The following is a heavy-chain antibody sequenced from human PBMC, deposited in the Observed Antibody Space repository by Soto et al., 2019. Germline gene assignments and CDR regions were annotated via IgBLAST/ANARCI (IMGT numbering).Heavy chain of an antibody. CDR1: GFTFNNYA. CDR3: AKGRGGSGSLTPRVDF. V-gene: IGHV3-23*01. CDR2: ISGGGDTT. D-gene: IGHD3-10*01. Sequence: EVQLLESGGGLVQPGGSLRLSCAASGFTFNNYAMTWVRQAPGKGLEWVSAISGGGDTTSYADSVKGRFTVSRDGSKNTLYLRMSSLGAEDPALYYCAKGRGGSGSLTPRVDFWGQGTLVTVSS. J-gene: IGHJ4*02.